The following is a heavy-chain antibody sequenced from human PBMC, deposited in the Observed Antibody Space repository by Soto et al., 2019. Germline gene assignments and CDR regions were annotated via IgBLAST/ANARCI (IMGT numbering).Heavy chain of an antibody. CDR2: IKQDGSGK. V-gene: IGHV3-7*04. CDR3: ARDGYQYVMDL. CDR1: GFNFSGYW. Sequence: QLVESGGGLVQPGGSLRLSCAASGFNFSGYWMSWVRQAPVKGLEWVANIKQDGSGKYYMDSVKGRFTISRDNTKNSLYLQMNSLGDDDTAVYYCARDGYQYVMDLWGQGTTVTVSS. J-gene: IGHJ6*02.